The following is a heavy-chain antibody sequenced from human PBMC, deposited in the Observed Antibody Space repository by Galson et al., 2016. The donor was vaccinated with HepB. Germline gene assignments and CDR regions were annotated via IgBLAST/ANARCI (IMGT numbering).Heavy chain of an antibody. V-gene: IGHV4-59*12. CDR3: ARDVSYDFWSGYYSRFDT. CDR2: IYYSGTT. CDR1: GGSISSYY. Sequence: ETLSLTCTVSGGSISSYYWSWIRQPPGKGLEWIGYIYYSGTTHYNPSLKNRVSISVDTSKDQFSLKLRSVTAADTAVYYCARDVSYDFWSGYYSRFDTWGQGTPVTVSS. J-gene: IGHJ5*02. D-gene: IGHD3-3*01.